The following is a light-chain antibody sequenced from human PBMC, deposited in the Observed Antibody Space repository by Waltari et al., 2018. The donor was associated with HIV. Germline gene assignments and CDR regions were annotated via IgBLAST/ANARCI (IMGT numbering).Light chain of an antibody. CDR3: QQLNTYPPDT. CDR2: AAS. CDR1: EDINEF. J-gene: IGKJ2*01. V-gene: IGKV1-9*01. Sequence: DIQLTQSPSFLSASIGDRVTITCRASEDINEFLAWYQQKPGVAPKLLICAASTLEDEVPSRFSGSGSGTDFTLTISSLQPEDFATYFCQQLNTYPPDTFGPGTKLEI.